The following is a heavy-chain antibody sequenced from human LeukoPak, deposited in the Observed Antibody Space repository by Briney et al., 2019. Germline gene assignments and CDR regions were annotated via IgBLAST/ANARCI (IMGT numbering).Heavy chain of an antibody. Sequence: ASVKVSCKASGGTFSSYAISWVRQAPGQGLEWMGIINPSGGSTSYAQKFQGRVTMTRDTSTSTVYMELSSLRSEDTAVYYCARLTTVTAHFDYWGQGTLVTVSS. J-gene: IGHJ4*02. CDR3: ARLTTVTAHFDY. V-gene: IGHV1-46*01. CDR1: GGTFSSYA. CDR2: INPSGGST. D-gene: IGHD4-17*01.